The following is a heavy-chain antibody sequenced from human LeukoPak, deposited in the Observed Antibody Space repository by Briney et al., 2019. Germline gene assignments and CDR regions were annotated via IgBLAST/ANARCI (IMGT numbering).Heavy chain of an antibody. CDR2: ISGLGGTS. CDR1: GFTFSSYA. D-gene: IGHD2-15*01. Sequence: GGSLRLSCAASGFTFSSYAMTWVRQAPGKGLEWVSTISGLGGTSYYADSVKGRLTISRENPKNTLYLQMNSLRAEDTAVYYCAKARTTLDGFEIWGQGTVVTVSS. J-gene: IGHJ3*02. CDR3: AKARTTLDGFEI. V-gene: IGHV3-23*01.